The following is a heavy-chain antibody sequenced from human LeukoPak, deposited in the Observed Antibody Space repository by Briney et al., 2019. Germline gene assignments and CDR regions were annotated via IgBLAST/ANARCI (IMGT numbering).Heavy chain of an antibody. J-gene: IGHJ4*02. V-gene: IGHV3-30*03. CDR3: ARDRMVGATAFDY. CDR1: GFTFSSYG. D-gene: IGHD1-26*01. Sequence: GGSLRLSCAASGFTFSSYGMHWVRQAPGKGLEWVAVISYDGSNKYYADSVKGRFTISRDNSKNTLYLQMNSLRAEDTAVYYCARDRMVGATAFDYWGQGTLVTVSS. CDR2: ISYDGSNK.